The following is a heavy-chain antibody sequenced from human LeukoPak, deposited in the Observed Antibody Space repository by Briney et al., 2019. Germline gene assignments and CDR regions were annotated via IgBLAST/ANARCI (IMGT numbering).Heavy chain of an antibody. CDR3: AKDYYDFWSGYYPDY. CDR2: IRYDGSNK. D-gene: IGHD3-3*01. J-gene: IGHJ4*02. V-gene: IGHV3-30*02. Sequence: GGPLRLSCTASGFTFSSYGTHWVRQAPGKGLEWVAFIRYDGSNKYYADSVKGRFTISRDNSKNTLYLQMNSLRAEDTAVYYCAKDYYDFWSGYYPDYWGQGTLVTVSS. CDR1: GFTFSSYG.